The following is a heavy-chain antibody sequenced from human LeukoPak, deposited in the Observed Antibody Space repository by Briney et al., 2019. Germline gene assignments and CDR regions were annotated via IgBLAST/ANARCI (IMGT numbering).Heavy chain of an antibody. D-gene: IGHD6-13*01. CDR2: FCTGGDT. CDR1: GFTFSSAD. V-gene: IGHV3-13*01. CDR3: VREPAQHLAPLDWYFDL. Sequence: GSLRLSFAASGFTFSSADLQWVRPVTGKGLEWGSAFCTGGDTYYADSVRGRFTISRDNAKNSLYLQMNSLRAEDTAVYYCVREPAQHLAPLDWYFDLWGRGTLVTVSS. J-gene: IGHJ2*01.